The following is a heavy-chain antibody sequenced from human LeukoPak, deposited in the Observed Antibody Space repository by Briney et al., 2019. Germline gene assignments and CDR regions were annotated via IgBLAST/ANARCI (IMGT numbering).Heavy chain of an antibody. CDR1: GYTVTDYY. D-gene: IGHD2-2*01. CDR3: AKAHLPAATRGWVGFCDY. J-gene: IGHJ4*02. CDR2: INPNTGDA. V-gene: IGHV1-2*02. Sequence: ASVKVSCKASGYTVTDYYMHWFRRAPGQGLEWMGCINPNTGDASLAQGFQGRVTMTRDTSISTAYMELSSLKSDDTAVYYCAKAHLPAATRGWVGFCDYWGQGTLVTVSS.